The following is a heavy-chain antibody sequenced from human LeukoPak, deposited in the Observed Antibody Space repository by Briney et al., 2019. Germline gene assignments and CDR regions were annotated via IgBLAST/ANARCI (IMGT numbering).Heavy chain of an antibody. CDR2: IDGISVVT. Sequence: GGSLRLSCAASGFTFEHYGMSWVRQAPGKGLEWVSGIDGISVVTSYAASVKGRFTISRDNAKNSLYLQMNSLRAEDTALYYCARDPPYPLWSGYYTGYYYMDVWGKGTTVTVSS. V-gene: IGHV3-20*04. D-gene: IGHD3-3*01. CDR1: GFTFEHYG. CDR3: ARDPPYPLWSGYYTGYYYMDV. J-gene: IGHJ6*03.